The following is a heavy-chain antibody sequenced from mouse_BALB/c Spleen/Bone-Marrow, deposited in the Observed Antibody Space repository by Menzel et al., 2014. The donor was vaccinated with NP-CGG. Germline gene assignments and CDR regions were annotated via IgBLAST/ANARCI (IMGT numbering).Heavy chain of an antibody. CDR3: ARGGHDFSLDY. CDR1: GYTFTDNW. Sequence: QVHLQQPGAELGMPGASVKMSCKASGYTFTDNWIYWVKQRPGHGLEWIGAIDTSDSYTNYNQKFMGKASLTVDASSSTAYVQVSSLTSDDSAVYYCARGGHDFSLDYWGQGTSVTVSS. CDR2: IDTSDSYT. D-gene: IGHD2-4*01. V-gene: IGHV1-69*01. J-gene: IGHJ4*01.